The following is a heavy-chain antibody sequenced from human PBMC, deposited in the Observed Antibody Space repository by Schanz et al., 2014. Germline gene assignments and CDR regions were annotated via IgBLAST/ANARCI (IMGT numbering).Heavy chain of an antibody. D-gene: IGHD3-3*01. CDR1: GYIFINSG. CDR2: ISVYNHNK. V-gene: IGHV1-18*01. Sequence: QIQLVQSGPEVKKPGATVKVSCKASGYIFINSGISWVRQAPGQGLEWMGWISVYNHNKEYDQKFQGRVTMTTDTSTSTASMALPNLRSDDTAADDCARAGGRDCWSGYYTRFDYWGQGTLVTVSS. J-gene: IGHJ4*02. CDR3: ARAGGRDCWSGYYTRFDY.